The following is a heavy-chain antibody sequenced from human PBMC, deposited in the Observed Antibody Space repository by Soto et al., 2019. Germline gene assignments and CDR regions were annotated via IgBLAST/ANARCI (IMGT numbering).Heavy chain of an antibody. CDR1: GYSFTSYW. D-gene: IGHD3-3*01. J-gene: IGHJ5*02. CDR2: IDPSDSNA. Sequence: PGASLKISCKGSGYSFTSYWITWVRQMPGKGLEWMGRIDPSDSNANYSPSFQGHVTISADKSISTAYMQWSSLQASDTAMYYCARQITISEAWFDPWGQGTLVTVSS. V-gene: IGHV5-10-1*01. CDR3: ARQITISEAWFDP.